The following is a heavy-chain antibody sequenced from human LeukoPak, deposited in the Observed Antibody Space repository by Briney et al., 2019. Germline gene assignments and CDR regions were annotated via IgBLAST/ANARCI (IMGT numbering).Heavy chain of an antibody. V-gene: IGHV4-59*01. CDR1: GASINSFY. Sequence: SETLSLTCTVSGASINSFYWSWIRQPPGKGLEWIGYSYYTGSTDYNLSLKSRDTITLDTSKNQFSLKLTSVTAADTAVYYCARGKDWFDPWGQGTLVTVSS. CDR2: SYYTGST. J-gene: IGHJ5*02. CDR3: ARGKDWFDP.